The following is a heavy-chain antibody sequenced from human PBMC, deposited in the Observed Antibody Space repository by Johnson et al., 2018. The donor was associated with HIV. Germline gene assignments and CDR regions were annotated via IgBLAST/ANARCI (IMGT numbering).Heavy chain of an antibody. V-gene: IGHV3-30-3*01. Sequence: QVQLVESGGGVVQPGRSLRLSCAASGFTFSSYAMHWVRQAPGKGLDWVAVISYDGSNKYYADSVKGRFTISRDNSKNTLYLQMNSLRADDNAVFYCARDGRDLFTRGSFDVWGQGTVVTVSS. CDR2: ISYDGSNK. CDR1: GFTFSSYA. CDR3: ARDGRDLFTRGSFDV. J-gene: IGHJ3*01. D-gene: IGHD3-10*01.